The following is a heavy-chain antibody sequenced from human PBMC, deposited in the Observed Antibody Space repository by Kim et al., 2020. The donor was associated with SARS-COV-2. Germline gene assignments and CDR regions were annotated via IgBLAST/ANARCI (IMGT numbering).Heavy chain of an antibody. J-gene: IGHJ6*03. Sequence: SETLSLTCAVYGGSFSGYYWSWIRQPPGKGLEWIGEINHSGSTNYNPSLKSRVTISVDTSKNQFSLKLSSVTAADTAVYYCARGTRQWLVRGPYYYYMDVWGTGPTVTVSS. CDR3: ARGTRQWLVRGPYYYYMDV. CDR2: INHSGST. V-gene: IGHV4-34*01. D-gene: IGHD6-19*01. CDR1: GGSFSGYY.